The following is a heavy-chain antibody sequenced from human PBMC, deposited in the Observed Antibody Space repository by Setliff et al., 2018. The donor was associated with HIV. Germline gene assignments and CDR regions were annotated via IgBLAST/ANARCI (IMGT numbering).Heavy chain of an antibody. J-gene: IGHJ6*03. CDR1: GYTFTSYY. V-gene: IGHV1-18*04. CDR2: ISAYSGNT. Sequence: PEASVKVSCKASGYTFTSYYVHWVRQAPGQGLEWMGWISAYSGNTNYAQKFQGRVTMTTDTSTSTAYMELRSLRSDDTAVYYCARDHYDILTGYYRDYYYMDVWGKGTTVTVSS. D-gene: IGHD3-9*01. CDR3: ARDHYDILTGYYRDYYYMDV.